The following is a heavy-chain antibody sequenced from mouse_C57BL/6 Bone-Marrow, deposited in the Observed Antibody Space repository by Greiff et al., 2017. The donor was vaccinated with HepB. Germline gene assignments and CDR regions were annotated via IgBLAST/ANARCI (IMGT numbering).Heavy chain of an antibody. CDR1: GYTFTDYE. D-gene: IGHD2-2*01. CDR2: IDPETGGT. CDR3: TTGYDGGLDY. Sequence: QVQLQQSGAELVRPGASVTLSCKASGYTFTDYEMHWVKQTPVHGLEWIGAIDPETGGTAYNQKFKGKAILTADKSSSTAYMELRSLTSEDSAVYYCTTGYDGGLDYWGQGTTLTVSS. J-gene: IGHJ2*01. V-gene: IGHV1-15*01.